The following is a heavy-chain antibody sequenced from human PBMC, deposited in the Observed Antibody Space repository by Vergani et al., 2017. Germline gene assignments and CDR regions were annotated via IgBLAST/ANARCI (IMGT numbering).Heavy chain of an antibody. V-gene: IGHV3-30-3*02. CDR3: AKQYFVSGNYLFDY. D-gene: IGHD3-10*01. J-gene: IGHJ4*02. CDR2: ISYDGSNK. Sequence: QVQLVESGGGVVQPGRSLRLSCAASGFTFSSYAIHWVRQAPGKGLEWVAVISYDGSNKYYADSVKGRFTISRDNSKNTLYLQMNSLRAEDTAVYYCAKQYFVSGNYLFDYWGQGTLVTVSS. CDR1: GFTFSSYA.